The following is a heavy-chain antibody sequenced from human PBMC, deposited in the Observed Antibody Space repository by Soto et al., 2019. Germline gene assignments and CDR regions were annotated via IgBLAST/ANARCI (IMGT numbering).Heavy chain of an antibody. V-gene: IGHV4-31*03. CDR2: IYYSGST. Sequence: SETLSLTCTVSGGSISSGGYYWSWIRQHPGKGLEWIGYIYYSGSTYYNPSLKSRVTISVDTSKNQFSLKLSSVTAADTAVYYCARIRLAQLAHFDYWGQGTLVTVSS. J-gene: IGHJ4*02. CDR3: ARIRLAQLAHFDY. CDR1: GGSISSGGYY. D-gene: IGHD6-13*01.